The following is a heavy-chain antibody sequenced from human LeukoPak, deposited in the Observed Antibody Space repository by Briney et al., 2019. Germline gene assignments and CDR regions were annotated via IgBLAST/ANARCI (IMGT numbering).Heavy chain of an antibody. J-gene: IGHJ4*02. D-gene: IGHD3-22*01. CDR3: TRLGYYYDSSGIKAG. CDR2: IRSKANSYAT. V-gene: IGHV3-73*01. Sequence: RSGGSLRLSCAASGFTFSGSAMHWVRQASGKGLEWVGRIRSKANSYATAYAASVKGRFTISRDDSKNMAYLQMNSLKTEDTAVYYCTRLGYYYDSSGIKAGWGQGTLVTVSS. CDR1: GFTFSGSA.